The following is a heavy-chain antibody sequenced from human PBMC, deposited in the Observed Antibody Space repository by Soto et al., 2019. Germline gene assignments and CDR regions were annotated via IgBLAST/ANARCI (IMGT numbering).Heavy chain of an antibody. CDR3: ARDLTTHDY. Sequence: EVQLLESGGGLVQPGGSLSLSCVGSGFTFSAHAITWVRQAPGKGLEWVSTLGTIGAFYADSVKGRFTISRDNSNNTVNMQMNSLRGEDTAIYYCARDLTTHDYWGQGTVVTVSS. CDR1: GFTFSAHA. CDR2: LGTIGA. V-gene: IGHV3-23*01. J-gene: IGHJ4*02.